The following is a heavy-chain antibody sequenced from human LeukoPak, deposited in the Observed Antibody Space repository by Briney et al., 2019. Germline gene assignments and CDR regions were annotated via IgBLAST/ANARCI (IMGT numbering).Heavy chain of an antibody. Sequence: PSETLSLTCTVSGGSISSRYWSWIRQPPGKGLEWIGYIYYSGSTNYNPFLKSRVTISVDTSKNQFSLKLSSVTAADTAVYYCARAYYDSSGYGGWFDPWGQGTLVTVSS. J-gene: IGHJ5*02. V-gene: IGHV4-59*11. D-gene: IGHD3-22*01. CDR1: GGSISSRY. CDR3: ARAYYDSSGYGGWFDP. CDR2: IYYSGST.